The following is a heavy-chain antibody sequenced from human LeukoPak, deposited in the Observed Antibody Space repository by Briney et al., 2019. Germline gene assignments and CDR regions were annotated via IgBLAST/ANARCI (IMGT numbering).Heavy chain of an antibody. CDR2: ISSSSSYI. J-gene: IGHJ5*02. Sequence: GGSLRLSCAASGFTFSSYEMNWVRQAPGKGLEWVSSISSSSSYIYYADSAKGRFTISRDNAKNSLYLQMNSLRAEDTAVYYCARGGYYYDSSGYYHNWFDPWGQGTLVTVSS. CDR1: GFTFSSYE. CDR3: ARGGYYYDSSGYYHNWFDP. V-gene: IGHV3-21*01. D-gene: IGHD3-22*01.